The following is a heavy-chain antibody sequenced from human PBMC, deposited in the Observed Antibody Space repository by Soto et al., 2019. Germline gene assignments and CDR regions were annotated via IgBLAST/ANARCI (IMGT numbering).Heavy chain of an antibody. CDR3: AKGYYDFWSGYYTDYCFDY. Sequence: GSLRLSCAASGFTFSSYGMHWVRQAPGKGLEWVAVISYDGSNKYYADSVKGRFTISRDNSKNTLYLQMNSLRAEDTAVYYCAKGYYDFWSGYYTDYCFDYWGQGTLVTVSS. CDR2: ISYDGSNK. J-gene: IGHJ4*02. V-gene: IGHV3-30*18. CDR1: GFTFSSYG. D-gene: IGHD3-3*01.